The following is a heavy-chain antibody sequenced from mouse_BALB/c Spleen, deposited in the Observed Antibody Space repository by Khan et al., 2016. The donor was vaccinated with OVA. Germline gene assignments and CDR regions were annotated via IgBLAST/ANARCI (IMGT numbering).Heavy chain of an antibody. CDR2: IFPGSVST. V-gene: IGHV1-9*01. D-gene: IGHD2-2*01. Sequence: QVQLKESGGDLMKPGASVKISCKATGYTFSSYWIEWVKQRPGHGLEWIGQIFPGSVSTTYNEKFKGKATFNADTSSITAYMQLSSLSSDDSAFYYGARGGYGGLAYCRQGTLVTVSA. J-gene: IGHJ3*01. CDR1: GYTFSSYW. CDR3: ARGGYGGLAY.